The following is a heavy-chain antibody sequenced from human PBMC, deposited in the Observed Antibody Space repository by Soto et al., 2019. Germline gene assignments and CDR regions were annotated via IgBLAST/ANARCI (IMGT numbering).Heavy chain of an antibody. CDR1: GFTFSDYY. J-gene: IGHJ4*01. D-gene: IGHD6-13*01. V-gene: IGHV3-11*01. CDR3: ARAKNRYSSSWYLAAVGY. CDR2: ISSSGSTI. Sequence: QVQLVESGGGLVKPGGSLRLSCAASGFTFSDYYMSWIRQAPGKGLEWVSYISSSGSTIYYADSVKGRFTISRDNAKNSLYLQMNSLRAEDTAVDYCARAKNRYSSSWYLAAVGYWGHGTLVTVSS.